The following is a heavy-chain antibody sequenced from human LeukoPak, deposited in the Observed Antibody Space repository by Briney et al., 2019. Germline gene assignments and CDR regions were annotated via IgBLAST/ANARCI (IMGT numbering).Heavy chain of an antibody. CDR3: ARPCMGVVVPAAAGSLNYYYMDV. CDR2: FYPGDSDT. D-gene: IGHD2-2*01. V-gene: IGHV5-51*01. J-gene: IGHJ6*03. Sequence: GESLKISCKGSGYNFTSYWIGWVRQMPGKGLEWMGIFYPGDSDTRYSPSFQGQVTISADRSITTAYLQWSSLKASDTAMYYCARPCMGVVVPAAAGSLNYYYMDVWGKGTTVTVSS. CDR1: GYNFTSYW.